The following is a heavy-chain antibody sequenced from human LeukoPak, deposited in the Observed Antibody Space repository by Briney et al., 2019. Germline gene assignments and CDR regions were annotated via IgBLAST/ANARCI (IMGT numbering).Heavy chain of an antibody. D-gene: IGHD6-13*01. J-gene: IGHJ6*03. V-gene: IGHV1-2*02. CDR1: GYTFTGYY. CDR3: ARDRGGIAAAGKGGIQYYYYYYMDV. Sequence: GASVKVSCKASGYTFTGYYMHWVRQAPGQGLEWMGWINPNSGGTNYAQKFQGRVTMTRDTSISTAYMELSRLRSDDTAVYYCARDRGGIAAAGKGGIQYYYYYYMDVWGKGTTVTVSS. CDR2: INPNSGGT.